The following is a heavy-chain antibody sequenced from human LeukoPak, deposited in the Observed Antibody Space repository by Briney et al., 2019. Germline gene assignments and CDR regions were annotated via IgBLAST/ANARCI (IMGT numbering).Heavy chain of an antibody. D-gene: IGHD5/OR15-5a*01. CDR1: GGSISGYY. CDR2: IYSSGST. J-gene: IGHJ6*02. V-gene: IGHV4-4*07. CDR3: ARGDSTNQDGDYYGFVV. Sequence: PSETLSLTCTVSGGSISGYYWSWIRRSAGKGLEWIGRIYSSGSTNYNPSLKSRAIMSVDTSKNHFSLDLSSVTAADTAVYFCARGDSTNQDGDYYGFVVWGQGTTVTVSS.